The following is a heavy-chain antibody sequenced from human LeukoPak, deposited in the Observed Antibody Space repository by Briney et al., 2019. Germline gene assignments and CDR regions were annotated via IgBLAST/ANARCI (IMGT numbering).Heavy chain of an antibody. D-gene: IGHD1-26*01. CDR1: GGSISSYY. CDR2: IFYSGST. J-gene: IGHJ4*02. Sequence: SETLSLTCTVSGGSISSYYWSWIRQPPGKGLEWIGYIFYSGSTNYNPSLKSRVTISVDTSKNQFSLNLSSVTAADTAVYYCARGARGSYSYWSQGTLVTVSS. V-gene: IGHV4-59*08. CDR3: ARGARGSYSY.